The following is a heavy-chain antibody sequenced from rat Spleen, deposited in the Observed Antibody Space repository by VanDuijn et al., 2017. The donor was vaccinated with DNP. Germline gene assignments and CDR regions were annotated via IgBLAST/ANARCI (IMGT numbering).Heavy chain of an antibody. CDR1: GFTFSDYY. D-gene: IGHD1-11*01. J-gene: IGHJ3*01. CDR3: ARPNYGGYEGWFAY. Sequence: EVQLVESGGGLVQPGRSLKLSCAASGFTFSDYYMAWVRQAPKKGLELVAYISYESSSTYHGDSVKGRFTISRDNAESTLYLQMKSLRSEDTATYYCARPNYGGYEGWFAYWGQGTLVTVSS. CDR2: ISYESSST. V-gene: IGHV5-22*01.